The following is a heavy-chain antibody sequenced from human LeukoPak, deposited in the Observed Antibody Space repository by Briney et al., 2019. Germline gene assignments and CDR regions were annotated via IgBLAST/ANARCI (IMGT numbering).Heavy chain of an antibody. D-gene: IGHD1-26*01. Sequence: PSETLSLTCTVSGGSISSGDYYWSWIRQPPGKGLEWIGYIYYSGSTYYNPSLKSRVTISVDTSKNQFSLKLSSVTAADTAVYYCARERRSGSYKGAFDIWGQGTMVIVSS. CDR3: ARERRSGSYKGAFDI. CDR2: IYYSGST. CDR1: GGSISSGDYY. V-gene: IGHV4-30-4*01. J-gene: IGHJ3*02.